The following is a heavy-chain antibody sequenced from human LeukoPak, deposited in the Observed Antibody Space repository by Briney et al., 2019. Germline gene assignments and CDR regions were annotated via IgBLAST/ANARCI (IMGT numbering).Heavy chain of an antibody. CDR1: GGSISSYY. V-gene: IGHV4-59*01. D-gene: IGHD3-22*01. CDR3: ARGGAMIVVANDAFDI. J-gene: IGHJ3*02. CDR2: ICYSGST. Sequence: SETPSLTCTVSGGSISSYYWSWIRQPPGKGLEWIGYICYSGSTNYNPSLKSRVTISVDTSKNQFSLKLSSVTAADTVVYYCARGGAMIVVANDAFDIWGQGTMVTVSS.